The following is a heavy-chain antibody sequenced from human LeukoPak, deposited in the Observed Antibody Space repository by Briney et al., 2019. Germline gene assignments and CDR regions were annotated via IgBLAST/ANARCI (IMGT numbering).Heavy chain of an antibody. V-gene: IGHV3-23*01. CDR3: AKDLTILFNVIAVVIDD. CDR1: GFTFSSNA. J-gene: IGHJ4*01. D-gene: IGHD2-15*01. Sequence: GGYMTFFCATSGFTFSSNAMSWVRQAAGKRLKWVSAVSGRGGSTYYADSVQSRFTICRDNYKNTLHLIMNRVRGEDTAVDYCAKDLTILFNVIAVVIDDWGHGTLFT. CDR2: VSGRGGST.